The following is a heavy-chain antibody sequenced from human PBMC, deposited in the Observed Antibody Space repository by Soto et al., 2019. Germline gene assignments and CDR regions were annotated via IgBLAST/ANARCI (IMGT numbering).Heavy chain of an antibody. CDR2: INPNSGGT. CDR1: GYTFTGYY. J-gene: IGHJ3*02. V-gene: IGHV1-2*04. D-gene: IGHD3-22*01. CDR3: ARGAATKIVVVMYDALEI. Sequence: ASVKVSCKASGYTFTGYYMHWVRQAPGQGLEWMGWINPNSGGTNYAQKFQGWVTMTRDTSISTAYMELSRLRSDDTAVYYCARGAATKIVVVMYDALEIWGQGTMVTVSS.